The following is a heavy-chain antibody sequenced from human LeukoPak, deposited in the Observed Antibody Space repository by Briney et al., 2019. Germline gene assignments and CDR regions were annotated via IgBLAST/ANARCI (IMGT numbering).Heavy chain of an antibody. J-gene: IGHJ4*02. D-gene: IGHD5-18*01. CDR1: GFTFSSYS. CDR2: ISSSSSYI. Sequence: GESLKISCAASGFTFSSYSMNWVRQAPGKGLEWVSSISSSSSYIYYADSVKGRFTISRDNAKNSLYLQMNSLRAEDTAVYYCARDQADTAMVPPYFDYWGQGTLVTVS. V-gene: IGHV3-21*01. CDR3: ARDQADTAMVPPYFDY.